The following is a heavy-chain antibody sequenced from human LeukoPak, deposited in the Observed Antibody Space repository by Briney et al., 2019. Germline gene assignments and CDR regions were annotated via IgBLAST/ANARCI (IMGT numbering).Heavy chain of an antibody. CDR3: AHGAMYQLDY. CDR2: IIGGAGST. CDR1: GFSFSSHG. D-gene: IGHD2-2*01. Sequence: GGSLRLSCAASGFSFSSHGMSWVRQAPGKGLEWVSGIIGGAGSTYYADSVKGRFTISGDNSKNTLFLQMNSLRAEETAVYYCAHGAMYQLDYWGQGTLVSVSS. V-gene: IGHV3-23*01. J-gene: IGHJ4*02.